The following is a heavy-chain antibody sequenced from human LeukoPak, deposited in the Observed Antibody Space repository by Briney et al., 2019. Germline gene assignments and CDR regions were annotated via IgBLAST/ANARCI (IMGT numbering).Heavy chain of an antibody. CDR3: ARRWWEYSGSYDRLGY. CDR2: ISYDGSNK. V-gene: IGHV3-30*04. Sequence: GGSLRLSCAASGFTFSSYAMHWVRQAPGKGLEWVAVISYDGSNKYYADSVKGRFTISRDNAKNSLYLQMHSLRAEDTAVYYCARRWWEYSGSYDRLGYWGQGTLVTVSS. J-gene: IGHJ4*02. D-gene: IGHD1-26*01. CDR1: GFTFSSYA.